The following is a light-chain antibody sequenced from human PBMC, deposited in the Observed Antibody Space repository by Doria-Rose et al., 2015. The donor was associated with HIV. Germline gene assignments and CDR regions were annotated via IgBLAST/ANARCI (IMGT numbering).Light chain of an antibody. CDR2: DGS. J-gene: IGKJ1*01. Sequence: EIVLTQSPGTLSLSPGERATLSCRASQSFSSTYLAWYQQKPGQAPSLLIYDGSTRATGIPDRISASGSGTDFTLTINRLEPEDFALYYWHQYGTSWTFGQGTKVEI. CDR3: HQYGTSWT. CDR1: QSFSSTY. V-gene: IGKV3-20*01.